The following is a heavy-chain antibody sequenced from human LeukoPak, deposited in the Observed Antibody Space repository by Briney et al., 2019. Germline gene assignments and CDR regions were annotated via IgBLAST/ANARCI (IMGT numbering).Heavy chain of an antibody. V-gene: IGHV3-66*02. CDR2: LYSGGGT. J-gene: IGHJ5*02. D-gene: IGHD4-23*01. CDR3: ARITGVHFDP. Sequence: GGSLRLSCAASGFSVSDNYMSWVRRAPGKGLEWVSSLYSGGGTYYPDSAQGRYTISRDNSKNTPSLQMNSLRPEDTAVYFCARITGVHFDPWGQGTLVTVSS. CDR1: GFSVSDNY.